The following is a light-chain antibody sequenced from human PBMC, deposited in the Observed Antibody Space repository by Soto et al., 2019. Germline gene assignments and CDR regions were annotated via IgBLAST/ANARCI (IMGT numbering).Light chain of an antibody. CDR2: EGT. CDR3: CSYAGSSFYV. Sequence: SVLTQPASVSEPPGQLIAISCTRTSSDVGNYNLVSWYQQHPGKAPKLMIYEGTKRPSGVSNRFSGSKSGNTASLTISGLQAEDEADYYCCSYAGSSFYVFGTGTKVTVL. J-gene: IGLJ1*01. V-gene: IGLV2-23*01. CDR1: SSDVGNYNL.